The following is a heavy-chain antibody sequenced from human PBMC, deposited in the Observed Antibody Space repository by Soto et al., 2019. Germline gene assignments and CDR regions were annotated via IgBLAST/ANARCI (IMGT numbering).Heavy chain of an antibody. CDR3: ASAEVLVTVTTSWFDP. CDR2: IYYSGST. Sequence: QVQLQESGPGLVKPSQTLSLTCTVSGGSINSGDYYWSWIRQPPGKGLEWIGYIYYSGSTYYNPSLKSRVSKSADTSKNQFSLKLSSVTAADTAVYYCASAEVLVTVTTSWFDPWGQGTLVTVSS. CDR1: GGSINSGDYY. V-gene: IGHV4-30-4*01. D-gene: IGHD4-17*01. J-gene: IGHJ5*02.